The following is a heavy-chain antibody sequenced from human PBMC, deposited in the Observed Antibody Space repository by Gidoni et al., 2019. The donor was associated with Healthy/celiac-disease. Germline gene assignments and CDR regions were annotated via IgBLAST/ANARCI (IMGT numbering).Heavy chain of an antibody. CDR2: VYYSGST. CDR3: ARLGLELWVAWFDP. J-gene: IGHJ5*02. D-gene: IGHD1-7*01. Sequence: KPSETLSLTCTVSGGSISSRSYYWGWIRQPPGKGLEWIGSVYYSGSTYYNPSLKSRVTISVDTSKHQFSLKLSSVTAADTAVYYCARLGLELWVAWFDPWGQGTLVTVSS. V-gene: IGHV4-39*01. CDR1: GGSISSRSYY.